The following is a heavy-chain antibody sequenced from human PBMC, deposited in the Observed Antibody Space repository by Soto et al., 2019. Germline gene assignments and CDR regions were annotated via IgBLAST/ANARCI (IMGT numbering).Heavy chain of an antibody. V-gene: IGHV4-59*01. Sequence: LSLTCTVSGGSISSYYWSWIRQPPGKGLEWIGYIYYSGSTNYNPSLKSRVTISVDTSKNQFSLKLSSVTAADTAVYYCARMMFPSYSYGYYYYYGMDVWGQGTTVTVSS. CDR2: IYYSGST. CDR1: GGSISSYY. D-gene: IGHD5-18*01. CDR3: ARMMFPSYSYGYYYYYGMDV. J-gene: IGHJ6*02.